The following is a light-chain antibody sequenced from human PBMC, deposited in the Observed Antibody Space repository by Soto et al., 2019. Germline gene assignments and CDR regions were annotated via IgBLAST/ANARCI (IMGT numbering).Light chain of an antibody. CDR2: DDN. J-gene: IGLJ3*02. CDR3: GTWDNSLSIML. Sequence: QSVLTQPPSVSAAPGQKVTISCSGSSSNIGYNFVSWYQQLPGTAPRLLIYDDNQRPSGIPDRFSVSKSGTSATLGITGLQTGDEADYYCGTWDNSLSIMLFGGGTKLTVL. V-gene: IGLV1-51*01. CDR1: SSNIGYNF.